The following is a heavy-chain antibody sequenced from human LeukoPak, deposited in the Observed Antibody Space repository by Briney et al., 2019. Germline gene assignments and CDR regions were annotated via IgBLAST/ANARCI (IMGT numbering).Heavy chain of an antibody. V-gene: IGHV3-48*01. CDR1: GFTFSSYS. J-gene: IGHJ4*02. D-gene: IGHD6-13*01. CDR2: ISSSSTI. CDR3: ARPGYSSSWFGSFDY. Sequence: GGSLRLSCAASGFTFSSYSMNWVRQAPGKGLEWLSYISSSSTIYYSDSVKGRFTISRDNAKNSLYLQMNSLRAEDTAVYYCARPGYSSSWFGSFDYWGQGTLVTVSS.